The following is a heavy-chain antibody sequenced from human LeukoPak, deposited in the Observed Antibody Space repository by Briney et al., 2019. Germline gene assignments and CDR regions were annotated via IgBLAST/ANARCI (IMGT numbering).Heavy chain of an antibody. Sequence: ASVKVSCKASGGTFSSYAISWVRQAPGQGLEWMGWISAYNGNTNYAQKLQGRVTMTTDTSTSTAYMELRSPRSDDTAVYYCARGKEGLRYFDWYYKEQGNAFDIWGQGTMVTVSS. V-gene: IGHV1-18*01. J-gene: IGHJ3*02. D-gene: IGHD3-9*01. CDR3: ARGKEGLRYFDWYYKEQGNAFDI. CDR1: GGTFSSYA. CDR2: ISAYNGNT.